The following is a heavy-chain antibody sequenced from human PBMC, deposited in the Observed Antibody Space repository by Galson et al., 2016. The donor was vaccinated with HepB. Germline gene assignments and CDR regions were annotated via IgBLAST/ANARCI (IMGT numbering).Heavy chain of an antibody. D-gene: IGHD6-13*01. CDR1: GLSLSPYA. V-gene: IGHV3-23*01. CDR3: AKVLPYSAGHGMDV. Sequence: SLRLSCAGSGLSLSPYAMSWGRQAPGKGLEWVSGISASGGSKTYADSVRGRFIISRDNSNNKLFLQMNSLRAEDTGVYYCAKVLPYSAGHGMDVRGQGTTVTVSS. CDR2: ISASGGSK. J-gene: IGHJ6*01.